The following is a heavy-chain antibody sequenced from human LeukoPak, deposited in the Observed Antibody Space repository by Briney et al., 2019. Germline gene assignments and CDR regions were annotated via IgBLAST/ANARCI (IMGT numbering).Heavy chain of an antibody. V-gene: IGHV4-39*07. CDR3: ARRGVAVAGDYFDY. CDR1: GGSISSSSYY. Sequence: SETLSLICTVSGGSISSSSYYWGWIRQPPGKGLEWIGSIYYSGSTYYNPSLKSRVTISVDTSKNQFSLKLSSVTAADTAVYYCARRGVAVAGDYFDYWGQGTLVTVSS. J-gene: IGHJ4*02. CDR2: IYYSGST. D-gene: IGHD6-19*01.